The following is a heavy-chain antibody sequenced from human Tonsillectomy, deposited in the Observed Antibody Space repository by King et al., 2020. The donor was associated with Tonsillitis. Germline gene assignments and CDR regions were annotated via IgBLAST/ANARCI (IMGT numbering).Heavy chain of an antibody. Sequence: VQLVESGGGLVQPGGSLRLSCAASGVTFSPYAMTWVRQAPGKGLEGVATISGSSDRTYYTDSVKGRFTISKDSSKTTLYLQMNSLRAEDTAVYYCAKILVLVYWGQGTLVTVSS. CDR3: AKILVLVY. J-gene: IGHJ4*02. CDR2: ISGSSDRT. CDR1: GVTFSPYA. V-gene: IGHV3-23*04.